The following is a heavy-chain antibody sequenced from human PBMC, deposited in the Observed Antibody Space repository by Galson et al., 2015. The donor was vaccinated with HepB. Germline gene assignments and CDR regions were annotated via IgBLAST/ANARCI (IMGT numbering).Heavy chain of an antibody. CDR3: ARDSSPYCDSSTCYDALDI. CDR1: GFTFSRHW. V-gene: IGHV3-7*01. J-gene: IGHJ3*02. D-gene: IGHD2-2*01. CDR2: INEDGSVQ. Sequence: SLRLSCAASGFTFSRHWMTWVRQAPGKGLEWVANINEDGSVQHYVDSVKGRFTISRDNAKKSLFLQMNSLRAEDTAVYYCARDSSPYCDSSTCYDALDIWCQGTMVTVSS.